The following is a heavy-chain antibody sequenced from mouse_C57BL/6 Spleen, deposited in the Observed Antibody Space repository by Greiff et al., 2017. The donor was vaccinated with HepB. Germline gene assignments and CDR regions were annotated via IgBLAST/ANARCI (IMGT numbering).Heavy chain of an antibody. CDR1: GYTFTSYW. J-gene: IGHJ4*01. D-gene: IGHD1-1*01. CDR2: IHPSDSDT. Sequence: QVQLQQPGAELVKPGASVKVSCKASGYTFTSYWMHWVKQRPGQGLEWIGRIHPSDSDTNYNQKFKGKATLTVDKSSSTACMQLSSLTSEDSAVYYCASPLRYDAMDYWGQGTSVTVSS. CDR3: ASPLRYDAMDY. V-gene: IGHV1-74*01.